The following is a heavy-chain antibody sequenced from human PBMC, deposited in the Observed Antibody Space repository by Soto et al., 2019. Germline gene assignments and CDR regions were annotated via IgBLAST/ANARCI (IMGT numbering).Heavy chain of an antibody. D-gene: IGHD3-10*01. V-gene: IGHV3-30*03. Sequence: PGGSLRLSCAASGFAFSSYGMHWVRQAPGKGLEWVAVISKDGSKTYYAASVKGRFTISRDNSKNMLYLQMNSLRAEDTAVYYCADPGSTELDVSDQGTTGTVSS. J-gene: IGHJ6*02. CDR1: GFAFSSYG. CDR2: ISKDGSKT. CDR3: ADPGSTELDV.